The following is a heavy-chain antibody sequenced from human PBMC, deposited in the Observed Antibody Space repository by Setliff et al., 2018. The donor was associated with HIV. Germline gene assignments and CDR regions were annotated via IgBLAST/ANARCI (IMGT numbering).Heavy chain of an antibody. V-gene: IGHV1-24*01. CDR1: GYTLTELS. J-gene: IGHJ4*02. CDR2: FDPEDGET. D-gene: IGHD3-22*01. CDR3: ARDTNLIYDSSGYYPYTFDY. Sequence: ASVKVSCKISGYTLTELSIHWVRQAPGKGLEWMANFDPEDGETFYAQKFQGRLTMTEDTSTDTAYMELSSLRSDDTAVYYCARDTNLIYDSSGYYPYTFDYWGQGTLVTVSS.